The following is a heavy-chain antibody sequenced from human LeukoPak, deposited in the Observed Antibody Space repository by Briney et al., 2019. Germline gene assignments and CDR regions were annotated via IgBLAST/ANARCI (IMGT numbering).Heavy chain of an antibody. Sequence: GGSLRLSCAASGFTFSDYYMSWIRQAPGKGLEWVSYISSSGSTIYYADSVKGRFTISRDNAKNSLYLQMNSLRAEDTAVYYCARTTEAHSWQTRYYSYYMDVWGKGTTVTVS. D-gene: IGHD6-13*01. CDR2: ISSSGSTI. J-gene: IGHJ6*03. V-gene: IGHV3-11*01. CDR1: GFTFSDYY. CDR3: ARTTEAHSWQTRYYSYYMDV.